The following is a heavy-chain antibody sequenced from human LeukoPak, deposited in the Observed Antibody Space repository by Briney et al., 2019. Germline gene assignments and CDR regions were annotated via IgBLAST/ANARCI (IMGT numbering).Heavy chain of an antibody. Sequence: SETLSLTCTVSGGSISSGGYYWSWIRQHPGKGLEWIGCIYYSGTTYYHPSFTSRVAISVDTSKNQFSLKLCSVTAADTAVYYCARSGTVTTWNYWGQGTLVTVSS. J-gene: IGHJ4*02. V-gene: IGHV4-31*03. CDR1: GGSISSGGYY. CDR2: IYYSGTT. D-gene: IGHD4-17*01. CDR3: ARSGTVTTWNY.